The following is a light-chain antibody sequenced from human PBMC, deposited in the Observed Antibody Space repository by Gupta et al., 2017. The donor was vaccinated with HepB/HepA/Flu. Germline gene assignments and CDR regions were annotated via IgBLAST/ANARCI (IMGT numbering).Light chain of an antibody. CDR3: CSYAGSYTSLYV. V-gene: IGLV2-11*01. CDR1: SSDVGGYNY. CDR2: DVS. Sequence: QSALTPPRSVSGSPGQSVPISCTGTSSDVGGYNYVSWYQQHPGKAPKLMIYDVSKRPSGVPDRVSGSKSGNTASLTISGLQAEDEADYYCCSYAGSYTSLYVFGTGTKVTVL. J-gene: IGLJ1*01.